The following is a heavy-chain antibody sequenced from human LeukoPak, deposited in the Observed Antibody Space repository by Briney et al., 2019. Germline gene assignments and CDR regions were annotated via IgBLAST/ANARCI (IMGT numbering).Heavy chain of an antibody. CDR2: IYWNDDK. CDR3: AHSNDDYYDSSDKFDY. D-gene: IGHD3-22*01. V-gene: IGHV2-5*01. J-gene: IGHJ4*02. Sequence: SGPTLVKPTQTLTLTCTFSGFSLSTSGVGVGWIRQPPGKALEWLALIYWNDDKRFSPSLKSRLTITKDTSKNQVVLTMTNMDPVDTATYYCAHSNDDYYDSSDKFDYWGQGTLVTVSS. CDR1: GFSLSTSGVG.